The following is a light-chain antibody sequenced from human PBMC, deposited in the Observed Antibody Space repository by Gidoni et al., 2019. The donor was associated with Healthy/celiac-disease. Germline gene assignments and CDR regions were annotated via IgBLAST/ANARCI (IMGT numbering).Light chain of an antibody. CDR2: AAS. CDR1: QGISSY. J-gene: IGKJ1*01. V-gene: IGKV1-8*01. CDR3: QQYYSYPRT. Sequence: AIRITQYPSSPSASTGDRVTITCRASQGISSYLAWYQQKPGKAPKLLIYAASTLQSGVPSRFSGSGSGTDFTLTISCLQSEDFATYYCQQYYSYPRTFGQGTKVEIK.